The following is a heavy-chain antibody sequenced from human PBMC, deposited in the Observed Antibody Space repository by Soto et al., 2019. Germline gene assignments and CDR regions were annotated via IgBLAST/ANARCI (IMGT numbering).Heavy chain of an antibody. CDR3: AKGDRRGAAAVPDP. J-gene: IGHJ5*02. CDR2: ISYDGSNK. Sequence: GGSLILSCAASGFTFISYGMHWVRQAPGKGLEWVAVISYDGSNKYYADSVKGRFTISRDNSKNTLYLQMNSLRAEDTAVYYCAKGDRRGAAAVPDPWGQGT. V-gene: IGHV3-30*18. D-gene: IGHD6-13*01. CDR1: GFTFISYG.